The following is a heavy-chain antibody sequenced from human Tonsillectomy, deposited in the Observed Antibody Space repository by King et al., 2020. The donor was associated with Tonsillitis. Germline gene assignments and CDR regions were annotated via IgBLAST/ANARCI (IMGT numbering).Heavy chain of an antibody. J-gene: IGHJ4*02. Sequence: EVQLVESGGGLVQPGGSLRLSCSASGFTFSSYAMHWFRQAPGKGLEYVSAISSNGGSTYYADSVKGRFTNSRDNSKNTLYLQMSSLRAEDTAVYYCVKDRGSGSYSGYYFDYWGQGTLVTVSS. CDR1: GFTFSSYA. D-gene: IGHD1-26*01. CDR2: ISSNGGST. CDR3: VKDRGSGSYSGYYFDY. V-gene: IGHV3-64D*06.